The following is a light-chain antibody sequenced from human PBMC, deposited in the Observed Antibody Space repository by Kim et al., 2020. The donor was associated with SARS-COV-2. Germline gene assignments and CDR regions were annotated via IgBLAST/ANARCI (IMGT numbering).Light chain of an antibody. V-gene: IGLV3-1*01. CDR1: KLGDKY. CDR2: QDS. Sequence: SYELTQPPSVSVSPGQTASITCSGDKLGDKYACWYQQKPGQSPVLVIYQDSKRPSGIPERFSGSNSGNTATLTISGTQAMDEADYYCQAWDSSTAVVGGG. CDR3: QAWDSSTAV. J-gene: IGLJ2*01.